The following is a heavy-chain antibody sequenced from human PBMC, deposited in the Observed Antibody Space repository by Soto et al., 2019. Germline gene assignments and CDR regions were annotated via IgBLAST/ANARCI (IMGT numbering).Heavy chain of an antibody. CDR3: ARDSFRIAVAGTPFDY. CDR1: GDSVSSNSAA. CDR2: TYYRSKWYN. V-gene: IGHV6-1*01. Sequence: SQTLSLTCAISGDSVSSNSAAWNWIRQSPSRGLKWLGRTYYRSKWYNDYAVSVKSRITINPDTSKNQFSLQLNSVTPEDTAVYYCARDSFRIAVAGTPFDYWGQGTLVTVSS. J-gene: IGHJ4*02. D-gene: IGHD6-19*01.